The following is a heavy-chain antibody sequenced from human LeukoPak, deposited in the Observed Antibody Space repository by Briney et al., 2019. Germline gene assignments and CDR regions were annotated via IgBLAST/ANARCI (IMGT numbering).Heavy chain of an antibody. V-gene: IGHV3-21*01. D-gene: IGHD3-16*01. CDR2: ISSSSSYI. J-gene: IGHJ6*04. Sequence: KTGGSLRLSCAASGFTFSSYEMNWVRQAPGKGLEWVSSISSSSSYIYYADSVKGRFTISRDNAKNSLYLQMNSLRAEDTAVYYCARGALTKVWGRKKGTDVWGKGTTVTVSA. CDR1: GFTFSSYE. CDR3: ARGALTKVWGRKKGTDV.